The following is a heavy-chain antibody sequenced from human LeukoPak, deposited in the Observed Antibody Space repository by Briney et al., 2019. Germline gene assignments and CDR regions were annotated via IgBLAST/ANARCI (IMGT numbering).Heavy chain of an antibody. CDR1: GFTFSSYG. D-gene: IGHD1-26*01. Sequence: PGRSLRLSCAASGFTFSSYGIHWVRQAPGEGLEWVAGISYDGSNKYYADSVKGRFTISRDNYKNTLYLQMNSLRAEDTAVYYCAKDLYRIVGVTRDTFDIWGQGTMVTVSS. V-gene: IGHV3-30*18. CDR3: AKDLYRIVGVTRDTFDI. J-gene: IGHJ3*02. CDR2: ISYDGSNK.